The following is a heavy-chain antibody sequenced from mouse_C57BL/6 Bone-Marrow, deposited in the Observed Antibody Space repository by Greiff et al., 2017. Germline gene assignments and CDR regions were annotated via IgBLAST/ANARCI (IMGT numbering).Heavy chain of an antibody. D-gene: IGHD1-1*01. CDR1: GYTFTSYW. CDR3: ARSNYGSSSAWFAY. CDR2: IYPGSGST. V-gene: IGHV1-55*01. Sequence: VQLQQPGAELVKPGASVKMSCKASGYTFTSYWITWVKQRPGQGLAWIGDIYPGSGSTNYNEKFKSKATLTVDTSSSTAYMQLSSLTSEDSAVYYCARSNYGSSSAWFAYWGQGTLVTVSA. J-gene: IGHJ3*01.